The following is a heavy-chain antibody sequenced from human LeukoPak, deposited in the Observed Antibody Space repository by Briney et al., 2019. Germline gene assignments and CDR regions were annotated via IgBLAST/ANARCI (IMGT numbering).Heavy chain of an antibody. J-gene: IGHJ5*02. V-gene: IGHV4-34*01. CDR1: GGSLSDHY. CDR2: INPRGST. D-gene: IGHD2-15*01. CDR3: AREPGYCSGGSCYGGWFDP. Sequence: PSATLSLTCAVYGGSLSDHYWSWFRQPPGKGLELIGEINPRGSTIYNPSLKSRVTISVDTSKNQFSLNLSSVTAADTAVYYCAREPGYCSGGSCYGGWFDPWGQGTLVTVSS.